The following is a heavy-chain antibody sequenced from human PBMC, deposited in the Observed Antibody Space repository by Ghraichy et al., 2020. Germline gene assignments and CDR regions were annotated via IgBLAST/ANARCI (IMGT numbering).Heavy chain of an antibody. D-gene: IGHD5-24*01. V-gene: IGHV4-59*08. CDR1: GGSISSYY. Sequence: SETLSLTCTVSGGSISSYYWSWIRQPPGKGLEWIGYIYYSGSTNYNPSLKSRVTISVDTSKNQFSLKLSSVTAADTAVYYCARHAEMATIRWYFDLWGRGTLVTVSS. J-gene: IGHJ2*01. CDR2: IYYSGST. CDR3: ARHAEMATIRWYFDL.